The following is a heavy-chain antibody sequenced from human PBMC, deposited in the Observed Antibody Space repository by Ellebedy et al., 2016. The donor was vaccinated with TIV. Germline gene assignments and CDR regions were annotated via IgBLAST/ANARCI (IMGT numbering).Heavy chain of an antibody. J-gene: IGHJ4*02. Sequence: GGSLRLXCAASGFTFSSYGMHWVRQAPGKGLEWVAVISYDGSNKYYADSVKGRFTISRDNSKNTLYLQMNSLRAEDTAVYYCARGEATPYPAGWDDYWGQGTLVTVSS. CDR2: ISYDGSNK. V-gene: IGHV3-30*03. D-gene: IGHD5-12*01. CDR3: ARGEATPYPAGWDDY. CDR1: GFTFSSYG.